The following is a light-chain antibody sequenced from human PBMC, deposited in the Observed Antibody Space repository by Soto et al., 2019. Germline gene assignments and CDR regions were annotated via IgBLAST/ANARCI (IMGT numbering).Light chain of an antibody. J-gene: IGKJ5*01. CDR3: QHSYSMPIA. CDR2: DAS. V-gene: IGKV1-13*02. Sequence: AIQLTQSPSSLSASVGDRVTITCRASQGVSGALAWYQQKPGKAPKSLIHDASNLESGVPSRFSGSGSGTDFTLTISGLQPEDFATYYCQHSYSMPIAFGQGTRLEIK. CDR1: QGVSGA.